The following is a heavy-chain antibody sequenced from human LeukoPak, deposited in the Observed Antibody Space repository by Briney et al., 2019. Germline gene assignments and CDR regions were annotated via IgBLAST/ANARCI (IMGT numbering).Heavy chain of an antibody. CDR3: ARAPNSYGYSLYYYYYMDV. Sequence: SETLSLTCTVSGGSISSYYWSWIRQPPGKGLEWIGYIYYSGSTSYNPSLKSRVTISVDTSKNQFSLKLSSVTAADTAVYYCARAPNSYGYSLYYYYYMDVWGKGTTVTVSS. J-gene: IGHJ6*03. V-gene: IGHV4-59*01. CDR2: IYYSGST. CDR1: GGSISSYY. D-gene: IGHD5-18*01.